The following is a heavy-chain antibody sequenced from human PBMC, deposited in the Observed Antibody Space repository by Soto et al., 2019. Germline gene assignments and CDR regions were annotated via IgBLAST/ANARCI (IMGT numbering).Heavy chain of an antibody. D-gene: IGHD2-2*01. J-gene: IGHJ4*02. CDR1: GYTFTNYA. Sequence: QVQLVQSGAEVKKPGASVKVSCKASGYTFTNYAMHWVRQAPGQRLEWMGWINTGKGNTKYSQKFQGRVTITSDTSASTAYMDLSSLRSEDTAMYYCARAGDDCSAAKCYVNDYWGQGTLVTVSS. CDR3: ARAGDDCSAAKCYVNDY. V-gene: IGHV1-3*04. CDR2: INTGKGNT.